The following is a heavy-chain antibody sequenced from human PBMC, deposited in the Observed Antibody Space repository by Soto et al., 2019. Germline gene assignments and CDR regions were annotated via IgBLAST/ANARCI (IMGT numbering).Heavy chain of an antibody. Sequence: KTSETLSLTCTVSGGSITSGGYSWSWIRQSPGQGLEWIGYIYQSGSAFYNPSLKTRATILVDRSKNQFSLNLTSVTAADAAVYYCARAFYGVDLWGQGTTVTAP. CDR3: ARAFYGVDL. V-gene: IGHV4-30-2*06. CDR2: IYQSGSA. CDR1: GGSITSGGYS. J-gene: IGHJ6*02.